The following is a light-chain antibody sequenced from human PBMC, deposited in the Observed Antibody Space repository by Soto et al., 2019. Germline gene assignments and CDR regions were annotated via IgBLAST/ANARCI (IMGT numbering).Light chain of an antibody. CDR2: DAS. J-gene: IGKJ3*01. V-gene: IGKV3-11*01. CDR3: QQRSNCPL. Sequence: EIVLTQSPATLSLAPRERATLSCRASLSVSSYLAWYQQKPGQAPRLLIYDASNRATGIPARFSGSGSGTGFTLTISSLEPEDFAVYYCQQRSNCPLFGPGTKVDIK. CDR1: LSVSSY.